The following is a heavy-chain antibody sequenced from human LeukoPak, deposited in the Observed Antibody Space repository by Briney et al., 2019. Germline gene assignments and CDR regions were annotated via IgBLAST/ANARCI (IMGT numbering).Heavy chain of an antibody. CDR2: IYYSGST. CDR3: ARDRGAMVRGVIDY. V-gene: IGHV4-39*02. CDR1: GGSISSSSYY. Sequence: PSETLSLTCTVSGGSISSSSYYWGWIRQPLGKGLEWIGSIYYSGSTYYNPSLKSRVTISVDTSKNQFSLKLSSVTAADTAVYYCARDRGAMVRGVIDYWGQGTLVTVSS. D-gene: IGHD3-10*01. J-gene: IGHJ4*02.